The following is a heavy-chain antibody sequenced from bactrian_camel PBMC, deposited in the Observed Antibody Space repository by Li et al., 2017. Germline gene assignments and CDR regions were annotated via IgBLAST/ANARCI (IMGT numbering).Heavy chain of an antibody. V-gene: IGHV3S1*01. J-gene: IGHJ4*01. CDR3: AADVSLGPPFRLVAISYNY. Sequence: HVQLVESGGGSVQAGESLRLSCAASANIYAGYWMAWFRQAPGKEREGVASINGAGDMPFYADSVKGRYIISIDNAKNVLYLQMANLKPEDTAMYYCAADVSLGPPFRLVAISYNYWGQGTQVTVS. CDR1: ANIYAGYW. CDR2: INGAGDMP. D-gene: IGHD3*01.